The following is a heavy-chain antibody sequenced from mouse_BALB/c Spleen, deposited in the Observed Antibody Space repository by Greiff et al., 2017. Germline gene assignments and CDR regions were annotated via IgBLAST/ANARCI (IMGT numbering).Heavy chain of an antibody. J-gene: IGHJ2*01. CDR1: GFTFSSFG. CDR3: ARYYDYDGFDY. Sequence: EVQLQESGGGLVQPGGSRKLSCAASGFTFSSFGMHWVRQAPEKGLEWVAYISSGSSTIYYADTVKGRFTISRDNPKNTLFLQMTSLRSEDTAMYYCARYYDYDGFDYWGQGTTLTVSS. D-gene: IGHD2-4*01. CDR2: ISSGSSTI. V-gene: IGHV5-17*02.